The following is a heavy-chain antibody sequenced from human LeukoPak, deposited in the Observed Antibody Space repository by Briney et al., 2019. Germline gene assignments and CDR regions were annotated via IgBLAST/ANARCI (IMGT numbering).Heavy chain of an antibody. CDR3: ARKIPAGPFDWFDP. J-gene: IGHJ5*02. CDR2: INHSGST. Sequence: SETLSLTCAVYGGSFSGYYWSWIGQPPGKALEWIGEINHSGSTNYNPSLKSRVTISVDTSQNQFSLKLSSVTAADTAVYYCARKIPAGPFDWFDPWGQGTLVTVSS. V-gene: IGHV4-34*01. CDR1: GGSFSGYY. D-gene: IGHD2-2*01.